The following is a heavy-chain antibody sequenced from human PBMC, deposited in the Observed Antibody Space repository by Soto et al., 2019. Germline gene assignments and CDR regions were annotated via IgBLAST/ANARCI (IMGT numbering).Heavy chain of an antibody. J-gene: IGHJ3*02. CDR2: MNPNSGNT. CDR1: GYTFTSYD. CDR3: ARKGLTDAFDI. D-gene: IGHD5-12*01. Sequence: ASVKVSCKASGYTFTSYDINLLLQATGQGLEWMGWMNPNSGNTGYAQKFQGRVTMTRNTSISTAYMELSSLRSEDTAVYYCARKGLTDAFDIWGQGTMVTVSS. V-gene: IGHV1-8*01.